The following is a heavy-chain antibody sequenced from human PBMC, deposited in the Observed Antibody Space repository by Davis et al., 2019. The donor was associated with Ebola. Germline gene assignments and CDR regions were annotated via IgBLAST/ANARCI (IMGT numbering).Heavy chain of an antibody. CDR2: ISAYNGNT. CDR1: GFTFSSYW. Sequence: GESLKISCAASGFTFSSYWMSWVRQAPGQGLEWMGWISAYNGNTNYAQKLQGRVTMTTDTSTSTAYMELRSLRSDDTAVYYCARDLKGPYSNTRYYFDYWGQGTLVTVSS. J-gene: IGHJ4*02. CDR3: ARDLKGPYSNTRYYFDY. V-gene: IGHV1-18*01. D-gene: IGHD4-11*01.